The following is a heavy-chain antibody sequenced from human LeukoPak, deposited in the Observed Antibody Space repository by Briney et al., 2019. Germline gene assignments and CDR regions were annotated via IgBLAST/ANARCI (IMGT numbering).Heavy chain of an antibody. CDR2: INPNSGGT. Sequence: ASVKVSCKAFGYTFTGFYIHWVRQAPGQGLEWMGWINPNSGGTNYAQKFQGRVTMTRDTSISTAYMELNRLRSDDTAVYYCAKDFRIAAAGSATDYFDYWGQGTLVTVSS. D-gene: IGHD6-13*01. CDR3: AKDFRIAAAGSATDYFDY. J-gene: IGHJ4*02. V-gene: IGHV1-2*02. CDR1: GYTFTGFY.